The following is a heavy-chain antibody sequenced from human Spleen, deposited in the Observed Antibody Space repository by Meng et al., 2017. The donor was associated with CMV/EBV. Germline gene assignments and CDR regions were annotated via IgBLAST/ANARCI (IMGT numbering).Heavy chain of an antibody. Sequence: GESLRLSCAASGFTFSSYAMSWVRQAPGKGLEWVSAISGSGGSTYYADSVKGRFTISRDNSKNTLYLQMNSLRAEDTAVYYCARERASAVTTLYYYYGMDVWGQGTTVTVSS. J-gene: IGHJ6*02. CDR3: ARERASAVTTLYYYYGMDV. CDR2: ISGSGGST. CDR1: GFTFSSYA. D-gene: IGHD4-17*01. V-gene: IGHV3-23*01.